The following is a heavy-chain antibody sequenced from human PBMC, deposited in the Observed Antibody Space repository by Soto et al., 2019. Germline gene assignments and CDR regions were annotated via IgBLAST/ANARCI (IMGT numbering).Heavy chain of an antibody. CDR1: GYTFTSYA. CDR3: ARSRSRNYFAFDL. Sequence: ASVKVSCKASGYTFTSYAMHWVRQHPGQRLEGMGWINAGNGNTKYSQKFQGRVTITRDTSASTAYMELRSMRSEDTAVYYCARSRSRNYFAFDLWGQGTMVTVSS. CDR2: INAGNGNT. D-gene: IGHD1-7*01. J-gene: IGHJ3*01. V-gene: IGHV1-3*01.